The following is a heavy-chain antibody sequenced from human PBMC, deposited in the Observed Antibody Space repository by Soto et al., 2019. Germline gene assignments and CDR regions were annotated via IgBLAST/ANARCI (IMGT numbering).Heavy chain of an antibody. J-gene: IGHJ6*02. CDR1: GFIFSSNW. CDR3: AKTYYDFWSGYPPNYYYYYGMDV. CDR2: IKPDGSEK. D-gene: IGHD3-3*01. V-gene: IGHV3-7*01. Sequence: GGSLRLSCAASGFIFSSNWMSWVRQAPGKGLEWVANIKPDGSEKYYVDSVKGRFTVSRDNAKNSLYLQMNSLRAEDTAVYYCAKTYYDFWSGYPPNYYYYYGMDVWGQGTTVTVSS.